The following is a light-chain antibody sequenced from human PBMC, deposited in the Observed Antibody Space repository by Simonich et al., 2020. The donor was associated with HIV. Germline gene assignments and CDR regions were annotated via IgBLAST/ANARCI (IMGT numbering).Light chain of an antibody. Sequence: ENVLTQSPGTLSLSPGETATLSCRASPSVSSSYLAWYPQKPGQSPRLLIYGASTRASCIPARFSGSGSGTDFTRTISSMQSEDVALYYCQQYSSSVWTFGQGTKVEIK. CDR3: QQYSSSVWT. CDR1: PSVSSSY. J-gene: IGKJ1*01. CDR2: GAS. V-gene: IGKV3-20*01.